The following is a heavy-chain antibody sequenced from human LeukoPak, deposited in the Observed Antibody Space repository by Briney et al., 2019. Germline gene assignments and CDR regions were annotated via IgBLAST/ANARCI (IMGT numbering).Heavy chain of an antibody. CDR1: GGSISSYY. CDR3: ARAYSYDAFDI. J-gene: IGHJ3*02. V-gene: IGHV4-59*12. D-gene: IGHD5-18*01. CDR2: IYYSGST. Sequence: SETLPLTCTVSGGSISSYYWSWIRQPPGKGLEWIGNIYYSGSTNYNPSLKSRVTISVDTSKNQFSLKLSSVTAADTAVYYCARAYSYDAFDIWGQGTMVTVSS.